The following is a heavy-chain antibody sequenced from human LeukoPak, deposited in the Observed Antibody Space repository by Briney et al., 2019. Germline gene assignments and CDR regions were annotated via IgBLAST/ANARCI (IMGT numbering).Heavy chain of an antibody. CDR2: ISACNGNT. Sequence: ASVKVSCKASGYTFTSYGISWVRQAPGQGLEWMGWISACNGNTNYAQKLQGRVTMTTDTSTSTAYMELRSLRSDDTAVYYCARVGVGRGESSSWYFLVDYWGQGTLVTVSS. CDR1: GYTFTSYG. J-gene: IGHJ4*02. CDR3: ARVGVGRGESSSWYFLVDY. D-gene: IGHD6-13*01. V-gene: IGHV1-18*01.